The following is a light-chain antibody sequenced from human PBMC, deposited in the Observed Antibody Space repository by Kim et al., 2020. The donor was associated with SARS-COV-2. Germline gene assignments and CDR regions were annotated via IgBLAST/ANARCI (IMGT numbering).Light chain of an antibody. J-gene: IGKJ4*01. V-gene: IGKV3-11*01. CDR2: DVS. Sequence: ATLSLSAEERATRSCRASQRIDAKLAWYQQKPGQRPRLLIFDVSTRATGIPARFSGSGSGTDFTLTISSLEPEVLAFYYCQYSTSFGGGTKVDIK. CDR3: QYSTS. CDR1: QRIDAK.